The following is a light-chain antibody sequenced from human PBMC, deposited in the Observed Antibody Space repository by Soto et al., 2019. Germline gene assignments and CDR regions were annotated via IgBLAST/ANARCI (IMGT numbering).Light chain of an antibody. CDR1: SSNIGAGYD. CDR3: QSYDSSLSEGV. J-gene: IGLJ1*01. CDR2: GNS. Sequence: HCVLTQPPSVSGAPGQRVTISCTGSSSNIGAGYDVHWYQQLPGTAPKLLIYGNSNRPSGVPDRFSGSKSGTSASLAITGLQAEDEADYYCQSYDSSLSEGVFGTGTKLTVL. V-gene: IGLV1-40*01.